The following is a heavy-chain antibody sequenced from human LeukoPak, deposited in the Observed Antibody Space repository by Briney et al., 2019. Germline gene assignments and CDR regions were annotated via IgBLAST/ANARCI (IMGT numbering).Heavy chain of an antibody. Sequence: GGSLRLSCAASGFTFSSYAMSWVRQAPVKGLEWVSAISGIGGSTYYADSVKGRFTISRDNSKNTLYLQMNSLRAEDTAVYYCAKGTRITIFGGVIIGSISPNYFDYWGQGTLVTVSS. CDR3: AKGTRITIFGGVIIGSISPNYFDY. CDR2: ISGIGGST. CDR1: GFTFSSYA. V-gene: IGHV3-23*01. D-gene: IGHD3-3*01. J-gene: IGHJ4*02.